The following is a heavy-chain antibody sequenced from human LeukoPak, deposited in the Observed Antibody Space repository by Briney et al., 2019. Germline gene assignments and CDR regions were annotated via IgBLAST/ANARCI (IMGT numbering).Heavy chain of an antibody. CDR2: INHSGST. CDR1: GGSFSGYY. V-gene: IGHV4-34*01. Sequence: SETLSLTCAVYGGSFSGYYCSWIRQPPGKGLDWIGGINHSGSTNSNPSLKSRVTISVDTSKNQFSLKLSSVTAADTAVYYCARVRPITMVRGVEGNDYWGQRTLVTVSS. D-gene: IGHD3-10*01. CDR3: ARVRPITMVRGVEGNDY. J-gene: IGHJ4*02.